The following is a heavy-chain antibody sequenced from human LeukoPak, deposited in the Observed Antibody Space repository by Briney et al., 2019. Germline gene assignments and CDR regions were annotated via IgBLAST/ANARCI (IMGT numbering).Heavy chain of an antibody. J-gene: IGHJ1*01. CDR2: IYYSGST. CDR3: ASYYYDSSGYPEYFQH. V-gene: IGHV4-59*08. D-gene: IGHD3-22*01. CDR1: GGSISSYY. Sequence: SETLSLTCTVSGGSISSYYWSWIRQPPGKGLEWIGYIYYSGSTSYNHSLKSRVTISVDTSKNQFSLKLSSVTAADTAVYYCASYYYDSSGYPEYFQHWGQGTLVTVSS.